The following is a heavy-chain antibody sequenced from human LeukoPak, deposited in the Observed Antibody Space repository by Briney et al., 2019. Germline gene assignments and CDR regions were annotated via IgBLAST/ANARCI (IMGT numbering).Heavy chain of an antibody. D-gene: IGHD3-22*01. J-gene: IGHJ4*02. CDR2: ISAYNGNT. Sequence: ASVKVSCKASGYTFTSYAMNWVRQAPGQGLEWMGWISAYNGNTNYAQKLQGRVTMTTDTSTSTAYMELRSLRSEDTAVYYCATSDYYDSSGSLDYWGQGTLVTVSS. CDR1: GYTFTSYA. V-gene: IGHV1-18*01. CDR3: ATSDYYDSSGSLDY.